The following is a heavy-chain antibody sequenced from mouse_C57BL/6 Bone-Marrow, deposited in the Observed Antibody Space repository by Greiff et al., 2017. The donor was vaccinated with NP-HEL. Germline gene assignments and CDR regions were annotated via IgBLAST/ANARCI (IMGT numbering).Heavy chain of an antibody. V-gene: IGHV1-61*01. Sequence: QVQLQQPGAELVRPGSSVKLSCKASGYTFTSYWMDWVKQRPGQGLEWIGNIYPSDSETHYNQKFKDKATLTVDKSSSTAYMQLSSLTSEDSAVYYCARRGLRVFDYWGQGTTLTVSS. CDR1: GYTFTSYW. CDR2: IYPSDSET. CDR3: ARRGLRVFDY. J-gene: IGHJ2*01. D-gene: IGHD2-4*01.